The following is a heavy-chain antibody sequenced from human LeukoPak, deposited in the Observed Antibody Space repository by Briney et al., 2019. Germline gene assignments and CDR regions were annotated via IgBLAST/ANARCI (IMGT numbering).Heavy chain of an antibody. D-gene: IGHD1-26*01. Sequence: GGSLRLSCAASGFTFSNAWMSWVRQAPGKGLEWVGRIKSKTDGGTTDYAAPVKGRFTISRDDSKKTLYLQMNSLKTEDTAVYYCTTGSSGSYYVAAFDIWGQGTMVTVSS. CDR1: GFTFSNAW. CDR2: IKSKTDGGTT. J-gene: IGHJ3*02. CDR3: TTGSSGSYYVAAFDI. V-gene: IGHV3-15*01.